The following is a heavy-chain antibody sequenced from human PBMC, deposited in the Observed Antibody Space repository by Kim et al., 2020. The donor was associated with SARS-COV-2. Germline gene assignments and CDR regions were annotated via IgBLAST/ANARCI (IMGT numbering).Heavy chain of an antibody. J-gene: IGHJ6*03. V-gene: IGHV4-34*01. Sequence: SETLSLTCAVYGGSFSGYYWSWIRQPPGKGLEWIGEINHSGSTNYNPSLKSRVTISVDTSKNQFSLKLSSVTAADTAVYYCARGKGRQWLVGTYYYYYM. CDR1: GGSFSGYY. CDR2: INHSGST. D-gene: IGHD6-19*01. CDR3: ARGKGRQWLVGTYYYYYM.